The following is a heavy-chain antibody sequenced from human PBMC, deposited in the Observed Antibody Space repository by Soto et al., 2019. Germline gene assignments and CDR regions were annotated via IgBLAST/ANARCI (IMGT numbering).Heavy chain of an antibody. J-gene: IGHJ4*02. Sequence: GGSLRLSCAASGFTFSRYAIHWVRQAPGKGLEWVAFIWYDGSNTYYADSVKGRSNISRDNSKNTVYLQMNSLRAEDTAVYYCARDSGDYFDYWGQGTQVTSPQ. CDR3: ARDSGDYFDY. V-gene: IGHV3-33*01. CDR2: IWYDGSNT. D-gene: IGHD4-17*01. CDR1: GFTFSRYA.